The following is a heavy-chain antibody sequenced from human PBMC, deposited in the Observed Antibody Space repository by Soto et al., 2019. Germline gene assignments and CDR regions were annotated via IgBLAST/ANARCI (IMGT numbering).Heavy chain of an antibody. CDR3: ATWTYYDFWSGHLRGWFDP. Sequence: ASVKVSCKVSGYTLTELSMHWVRQAPGKGLEWMGGFDPEDGETIYAQKFQGRVTMTEDTSTDTAYMELSSLRSEDTAVYYCATWTYYDFWSGHLRGWFDPWGQGTLVTVSS. CDR1: GYTLTELS. CDR2: FDPEDGET. V-gene: IGHV1-24*01. J-gene: IGHJ5*02. D-gene: IGHD3-3*01.